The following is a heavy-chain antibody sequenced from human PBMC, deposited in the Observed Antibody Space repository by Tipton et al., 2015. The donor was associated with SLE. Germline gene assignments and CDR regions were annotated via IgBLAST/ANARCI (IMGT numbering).Heavy chain of an antibody. V-gene: IGHV3-21*01. CDR1: GFTFSNYN. CDR3: ARDNDRSGYSILFDI. CDR2: ISSSSSYI. Sequence: SLRLSCAASGFTFSNYNMHWVRQAPGKGLEWVSSISSSSSYIYYADSVKGRFTISRDNAKNSLCLQMNSLRVEDTAVYYCARDNDRSGYSILFDIWGQGTMVTVSS. D-gene: IGHD5-12*01. J-gene: IGHJ3*02.